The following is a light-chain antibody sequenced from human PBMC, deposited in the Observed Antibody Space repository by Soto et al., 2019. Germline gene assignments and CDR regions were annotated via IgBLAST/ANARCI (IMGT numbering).Light chain of an antibody. CDR1: RCLSST. J-gene: IGKJ5*01. Sequence: EIVLTQSPDTLSLSPRQRASLSCRATRCLSSTFLVWYQHKRGQAQRLMIYGESTRASGIAVRFSGSGSGTELTLTISSLQSEDFAVYYCQQYNNWTRSITFGQGTRLEIK. CDR3: QQYNNWTRSIT. V-gene: IGKV3-15*01. CDR2: GES.